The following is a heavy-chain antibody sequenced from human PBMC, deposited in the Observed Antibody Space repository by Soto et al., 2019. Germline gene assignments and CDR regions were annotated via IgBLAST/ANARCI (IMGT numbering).Heavy chain of an antibody. Sequence: SETLSLTCGVSGGSISSGDYSWSWIRQSPGKDLEWIGQINHSGNTYYNPSLKSRVTISVDTSKNQFSLKLSSVTAADTAVYYCAREHYDFWSGYFHWGQGTLVTVSS. D-gene: IGHD3-3*01. CDR3: AREHYDFWSGYFH. V-gene: IGHV4-30-2*06. CDR2: INHSGNT. CDR1: GGSISSGDYS. J-gene: IGHJ4*02.